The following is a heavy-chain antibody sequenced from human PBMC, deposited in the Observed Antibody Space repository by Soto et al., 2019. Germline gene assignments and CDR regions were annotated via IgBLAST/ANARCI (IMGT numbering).Heavy chain of an antibody. J-gene: IGHJ4*02. D-gene: IGHD5-18*01. V-gene: IGHV3-30*18. CDR2: ISYDGSNK. CDR3: AKDRYSYGCDY. CDR1: GFTFSSYS. Sequence: QVQLVESGGGVVQPGRSLRLSCAASGFTFSSYSMHWVRQAPGKGLEWVAVISYDGSNKYYADSVKGRFTISRDNSKNTLYLQMNSLRAEDTAVYYCAKDRYSYGCDYWGQGTLVTVSS.